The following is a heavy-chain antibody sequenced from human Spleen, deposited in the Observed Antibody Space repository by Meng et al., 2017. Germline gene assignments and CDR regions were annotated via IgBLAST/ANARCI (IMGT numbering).Heavy chain of an antibody. CDR1: GFSFHNYA. CDR2: ISYDGNNE. V-gene: IGHV3-30*04. J-gene: IGHJ4*01. CDR3: ASIHDSTGYYFQYFDY. Sequence: GESLKISCAASGFSFHNYALNWVRQTPGKGLEWVAVISYDGNNEYYADSVKGRFTISRDNSKNTLYLQMNSLRAEDTAVYYCASIHDSTGYYFQYFDYWGHGPLVTVSS. D-gene: IGHD3-22*01.